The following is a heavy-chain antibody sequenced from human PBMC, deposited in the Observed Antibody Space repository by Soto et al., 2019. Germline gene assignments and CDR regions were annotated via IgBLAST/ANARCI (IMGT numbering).Heavy chain of an antibody. V-gene: IGHV1-18*01. CDR1: GYTFTSFG. CDR3: ARVGEYYSGGTGYMAYFDY. J-gene: IGHJ4*02. CDR2: INIHKGNA. D-gene: IGHD3-22*01. Sequence: QVLLVQSGAEVKKPGASLKVSCKASGYTFTSFGISWVRQAAGQGLEWMGWINIHKGNANYAQKVQGRVTMTTDTSTSTAYMELMNMRSDDTSVYYCARVGEYYSGGTGYMAYFDYWGQGTLVIVSS.